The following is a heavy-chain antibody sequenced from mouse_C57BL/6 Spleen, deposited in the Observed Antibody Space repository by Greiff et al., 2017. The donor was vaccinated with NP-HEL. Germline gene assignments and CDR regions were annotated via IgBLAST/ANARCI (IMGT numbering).Heavy chain of an antibody. D-gene: IGHD1-1*01. J-gene: IGHJ2*01. V-gene: IGHV1-18*01. CDR2: INPNNGGT. Sequence: EVKLQESGPELVKPGASVKIPCKASGYTFTDYNMDWVKQSHGKSLEWIGDINPNNGGTIYNQKFKGKATLTVDKSSSTAYMELRSLTSEDAAVYCCARAILRNDFDYWGKGTTLTVSS. CDR1: GYTFTDYN. CDR3: ARAILRNDFDY.